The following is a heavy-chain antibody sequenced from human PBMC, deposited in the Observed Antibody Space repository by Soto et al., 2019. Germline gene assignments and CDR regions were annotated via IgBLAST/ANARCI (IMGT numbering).Heavy chain of an antibody. J-gene: IGHJ5*02. D-gene: IGHD5-12*01. Sequence: PSETLSLTCTVSGGSISSYYWSWIRQPPGKGLEWIGNIYYSGSTNYNPSLKSRVTISVDTSKNQFSLKLSSVTAADTAVYYCARDRDGYNDWFDPWGQGTLVTVSS. CDR3: ARDRDGYNDWFDP. V-gene: IGHV4-59*01. CDR1: GGSISSYY. CDR2: IYYSGST.